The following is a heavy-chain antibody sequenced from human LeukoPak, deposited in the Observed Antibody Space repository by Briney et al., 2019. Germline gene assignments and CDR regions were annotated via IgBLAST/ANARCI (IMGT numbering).Heavy chain of an antibody. CDR1: GFTFSNYE. V-gene: IGHV3-48*03. CDR2: ISSSGRNI. Sequence: GGSLRLSCAASGFTFSNYELNWVRQAPGKGLEWVSYISSSGRNIYYADSVNGRFTISRDNAKNSLYLQMNSLRAEDTAVYYCARDLVQLWSKDYWGQGTLVTVSS. CDR3: ARDLVQLWSKDY. D-gene: IGHD5-18*01. J-gene: IGHJ4*02.